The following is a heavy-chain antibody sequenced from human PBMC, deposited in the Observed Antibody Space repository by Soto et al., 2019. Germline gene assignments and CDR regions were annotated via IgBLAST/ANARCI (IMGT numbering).Heavy chain of an antibody. CDR2: ISAYNGNT. Sequence: QVQLVQSGAEVKKPGASVKVSCKASGYTFPSYGISWVRQAPGQGLAWMGWISAYNGNTNYAQKLQGRVTMTTDTSTSKGYMELRSLRSDDTAVYYCARTIEYIRCLDYWGQGTLVTVSS. J-gene: IGHJ4*02. V-gene: IGHV1-18*01. CDR3: ARTIEYIRCLDY. CDR1: GYTFPSYG. D-gene: IGHD4-17*01.